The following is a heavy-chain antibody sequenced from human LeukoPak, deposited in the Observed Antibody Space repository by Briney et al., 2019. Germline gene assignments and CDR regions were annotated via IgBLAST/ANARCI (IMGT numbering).Heavy chain of an antibody. V-gene: IGHV3-23*01. CDR2: IIGSGSSI. D-gene: IGHD2-2*01. CDR1: GFALSSYD. Sequence: PGGSLRLSCAASGFALSSYDMSWVRQATGKGLEWVSDIIGSGSSIYYADSVKGRFTISRDNSKNTLYLQMNSLRAEDTAVYYCATLLPVVDWSITSCYRFDYWGQGTLVSVSS. J-gene: IGHJ4*02. CDR3: ATLLPVVDWSITSCYRFDY.